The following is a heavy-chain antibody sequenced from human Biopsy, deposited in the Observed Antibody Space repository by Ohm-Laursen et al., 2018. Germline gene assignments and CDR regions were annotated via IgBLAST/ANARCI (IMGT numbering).Heavy chain of an antibody. V-gene: IGHV2-5*02. Sequence: TQTLTLTCSFTGFSLSTSAVGVGWIRQPPGKALEWLALIHWDDDARYNPSLKTRLTIAKDNSKNQVVLTMTNMDPVDTATYYCARLGIHYFQSSTAYYFDDWGQGTLVTVSS. CDR3: ARLGIHYFQSSTAYYFDD. CDR1: GFSLSTSAVG. J-gene: IGHJ4*02. CDR2: IHWDDDA. D-gene: IGHD3-22*01.